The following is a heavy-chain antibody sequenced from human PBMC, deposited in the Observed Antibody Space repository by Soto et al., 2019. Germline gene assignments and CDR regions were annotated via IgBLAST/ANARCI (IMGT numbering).Heavy chain of an antibody. J-gene: IGHJ4*02. CDR3: ARAKRSGWYPFDY. V-gene: IGHV3-21*01. CDR1: GFTFSSYE. D-gene: IGHD6-19*01. CDR2: ISSSSSYI. Sequence: PGGSLRLSCAASGFTFSSYEINWVRQAPGKGLEWVSSISSSSSYIYYADSLKGRFTISRDNAKSSLFLQMNSLRAEDTAVYYCARAKRSGWYPFDYWGQGTRVTVSS.